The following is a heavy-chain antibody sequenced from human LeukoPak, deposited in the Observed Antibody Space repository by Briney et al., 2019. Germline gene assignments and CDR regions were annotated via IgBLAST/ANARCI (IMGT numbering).Heavy chain of an antibody. V-gene: IGHV3-30*02. CDR1: GFTFRNYG. CDR3: AKEDGGPSDMTTTKCLDY. D-gene: IGHD5-24*01. J-gene: IGHJ4*02. CDR2: VKYEGVSK. Sequence: AGGSLRLSCAASGFTFRNYGMHWLRQAPGKGLEWVAFVKYEGVSKYYADSVKGRFTISRDNSRNTLYLQMDSLTLDDTAVYFCAKEDGGPSDMTTTKCLDYWGQGTLATVSS.